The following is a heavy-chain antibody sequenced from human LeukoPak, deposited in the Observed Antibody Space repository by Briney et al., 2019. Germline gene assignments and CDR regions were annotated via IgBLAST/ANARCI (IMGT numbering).Heavy chain of an antibody. Sequence: SVKVSCKASGGTFSSYAISWVRQAPGQGLEWMGGIIPIFGTANYAQKFQGRVTITADESTSTAYMELSSLRSEDTAEYYCASPGPHYDYVWGSYGMDVWGQGTTVTVSS. J-gene: IGHJ6*02. CDR2: IIPIFGTA. D-gene: IGHD3-16*01. V-gene: IGHV1-69*01. CDR3: ASPGPHYDYVWGSYGMDV. CDR1: GGTFSSYA.